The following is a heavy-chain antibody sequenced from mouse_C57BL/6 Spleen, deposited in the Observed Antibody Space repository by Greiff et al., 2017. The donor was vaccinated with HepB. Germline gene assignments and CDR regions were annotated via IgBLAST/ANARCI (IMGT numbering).Heavy chain of an antibody. D-gene: IGHD4-1*01. V-gene: IGHV14-3*01. J-gene: IGHJ2*01. Sequence: EVQGVESVAELVRPGASVKLSCTASGFNIKNTYMHWVKQRPEQGLEWIGRIDPANGNTKYAPKFQGKATITADTSSNTAYLQLSSLTSEDTAIYYCATLTGTGYYFDYWGQGTTLTVSS. CDR1: GFNIKNTY. CDR3: ATLTGTGYYFDY. CDR2: IDPANGNT.